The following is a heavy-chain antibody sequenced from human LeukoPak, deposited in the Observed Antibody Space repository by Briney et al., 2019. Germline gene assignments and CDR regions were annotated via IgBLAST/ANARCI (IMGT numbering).Heavy chain of an antibody. J-gene: IGHJ4*02. D-gene: IGHD3-16*02. CDR2: INPSGGST. CDR3: AADMITFGGVIVKSPTPGY. CDR1: GYTFTSYY. V-gene: IGHV1-46*01. Sequence: ASVKVSCKASGYTFTSYYMHWVRQAPGQGLEWMGIINPSGGSTSYAQKFQGRVTMTRDTSISTAYMELSRLRSDDTAVYYCAADMITFGGVIVKSPTPGYWGQGTLVTVSS.